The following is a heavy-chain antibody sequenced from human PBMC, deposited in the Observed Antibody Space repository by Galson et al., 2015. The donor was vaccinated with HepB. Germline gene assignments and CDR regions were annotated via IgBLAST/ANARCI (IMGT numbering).Heavy chain of an antibody. V-gene: IGHV3-23*01. CDR1: GFTFSSYA. J-gene: IGHJ4*02. CDR2: ISGSGGST. Sequence: SLRLSCAASGFTFSSYAMSWVRQAPGKGLEWVSAISGSGGSTYYADSVKGRFTISRDNSKNTLYLQMNSLRAEDTAVYYCAKDGRAYYDILTGYQKFDYWGQGTLVTVSS. D-gene: IGHD3-9*01. CDR3: AKDGRAYYDILTGYQKFDY.